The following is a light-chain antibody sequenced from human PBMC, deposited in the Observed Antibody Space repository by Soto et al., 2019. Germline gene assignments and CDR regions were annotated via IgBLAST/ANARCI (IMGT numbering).Light chain of an antibody. CDR1: SGHRSYA. J-gene: IGLJ2*01. V-gene: IGLV4-69*01. CDR2: LNSDGSH. CDR3: QTWDTGIHV. Sequence: QSALTQSPSASASLGASVKLTCTLSSGHRSYAIAWHQQQPEKGPRYLMNLNSDGSHSKGDGIPDRFSGSSSGAERYLTISSLQSEDEADYYCQTWDTGIHVFVGGTKVTVL.